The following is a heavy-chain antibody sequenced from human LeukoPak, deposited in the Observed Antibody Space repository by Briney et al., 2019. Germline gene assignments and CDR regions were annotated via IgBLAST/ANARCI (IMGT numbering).Heavy chain of an antibody. CDR1: GGSISSSSYY. Sequence: PSETLSLTCTVSGGSISSSSYYWGWIRQPPGKGLEWIGEIYHSGSTNYNPSLKSRVTISVDKSKNQFSLKLSSVTAADTAVYYCARDAGYVYYGSGSRPRADYWGQGTLVTVSS. D-gene: IGHD3-10*01. CDR3: ARDAGYVYYGSGSRPRADY. J-gene: IGHJ4*02. CDR2: IYHSGST. V-gene: IGHV4-39*07.